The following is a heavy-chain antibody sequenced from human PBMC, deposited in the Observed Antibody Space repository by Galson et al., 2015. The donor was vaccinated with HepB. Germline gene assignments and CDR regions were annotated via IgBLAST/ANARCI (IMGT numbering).Heavy chain of an antibody. D-gene: IGHD6-13*01. J-gene: IGHJ4*02. CDR2: IWYDGSNK. CDR3: ARVPLSSSYFDY. Sequence: SLRLSCAASGFTFSSYGMHWVRQAPGKGLEWVAVIWYDGSNKYYADSVKGRFTISRDNSKNTLYLQMNSLRPEDTAVYYCARVPLSSSYFDYWGQGTLVTVSS. CDR1: GFTFSSYG. V-gene: IGHV3-33*08.